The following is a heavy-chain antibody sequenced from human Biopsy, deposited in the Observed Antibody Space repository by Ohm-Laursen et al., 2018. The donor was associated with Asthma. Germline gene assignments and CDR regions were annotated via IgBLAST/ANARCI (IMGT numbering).Heavy chain of an antibody. D-gene: IGHD2-15*01. J-gene: IGHJ4*02. CDR2: IHYSGST. V-gene: IGHV4-61*01. Sequence: GTLSLTWPVSGGSITSSSYYWTWIRQPPGKGLEWIGNIHYSGSTYSNPSLKSRVTISVDTSKKQISLRLSSVIAADTAVYYCAGFCSGGNCPDHWGQGTLVTVSS. CDR1: GGSITSSSYY. CDR3: AGFCSGGNCPDH.